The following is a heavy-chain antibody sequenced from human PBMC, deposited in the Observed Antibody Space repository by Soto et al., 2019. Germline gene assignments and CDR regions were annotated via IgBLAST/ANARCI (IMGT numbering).Heavy chain of an antibody. CDR3: AGKSYCRGGSCCSVGPYYYYGMDV. D-gene: IGHD2-15*01. CDR2: IIPSFGTA. J-gene: IGHJ6*02. CDR1: GGTFSSYA. V-gene: IGHV1-69*06. Sequence: QVQLVQSGAEVKKPGSSVKVSCKASGGTFSSYAISWVRQAPGQGLEWMGGIIPSFGTANYAQKFQGRVTITADKATSAAYRELSSLRCEDTAVYYCAGKSYCRGGSCCSVGPYYYYGMDVWGQGNTVTVSS.